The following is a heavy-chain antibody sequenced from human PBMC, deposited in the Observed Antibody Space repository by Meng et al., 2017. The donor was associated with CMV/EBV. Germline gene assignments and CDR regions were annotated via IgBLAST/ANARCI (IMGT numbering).Heavy chain of an antibody. Sequence: GESLKISCAASGFTFSSYGMHWVRQAPGKGLEWVAFIRYDGSNKYYADSVKGRFTISRDNSKNTLYLQMNSLRAEDTAVYYCVKDLFVDTAMVTGYYYGMDVWGQGTTVTVSS. V-gene: IGHV3-30*02. J-gene: IGHJ6*02. CDR3: VKDLFVDTAMVTGYYYGMDV. D-gene: IGHD5-18*01. CDR1: GFTFSSYG. CDR2: IRYDGSNK.